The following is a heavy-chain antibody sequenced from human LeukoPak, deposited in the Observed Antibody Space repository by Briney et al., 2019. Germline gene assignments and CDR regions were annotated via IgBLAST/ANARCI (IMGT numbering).Heavy chain of an antibody. D-gene: IGHD3-3*01. CDR1: GFPFSSYG. J-gene: IGHJ6*03. CDR3: ARDYDRYYMDV. CDR2: IPYDGSDK. Sequence: PGGSLRLSCAASGFPFSSYGMHWVRQAPGKGLEWVAFIPYDGSDKFYADSVKGRFTISRDNAKNTLYLQMNSLRAEDTAVYYCARDYDRYYMDVWGKGTTVTVSS. V-gene: IGHV3-30*02.